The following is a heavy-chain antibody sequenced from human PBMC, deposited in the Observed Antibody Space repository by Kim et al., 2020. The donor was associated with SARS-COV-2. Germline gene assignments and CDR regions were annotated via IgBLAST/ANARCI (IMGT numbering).Heavy chain of an antibody. CDR1: GFTFSSYA. V-gene: IGHV3-23*01. D-gene: IGHD1-26*01. Sequence: GGSQRLSCAASGFTFSSYAMGWVRQAPGKGLEWVSAISGSGGSTYYADSVKGRFTISRDNSKNTLYLQMNSLRAEDTAVYYCAKFLLLRGGWFDPWGQGTLVTVSS. CDR3: AKFLLLRGGWFDP. J-gene: IGHJ5*02. CDR2: ISGSGGST.